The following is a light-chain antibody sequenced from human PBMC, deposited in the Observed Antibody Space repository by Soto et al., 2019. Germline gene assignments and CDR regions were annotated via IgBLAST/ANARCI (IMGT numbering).Light chain of an antibody. CDR3: QQYGSSLSIT. Sequence: EIVLTQSPGTLSLSQGERVTLSCRASQSVSSSYLAWYQQKPGQAPRLLIYGASSRATGISDRFSGSGSGTDFTLTISRLEPEDFAVYYCQQYGSSLSITFGQGTRLENK. J-gene: IGKJ5*01. CDR1: QSVSSSY. V-gene: IGKV3-20*01. CDR2: GAS.